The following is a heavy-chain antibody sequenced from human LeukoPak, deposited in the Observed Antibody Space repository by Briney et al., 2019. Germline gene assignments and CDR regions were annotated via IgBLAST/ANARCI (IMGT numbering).Heavy chain of an antibody. CDR3: TTRYSSGWYTDY. CDR1: GFTFSSYA. V-gene: IGHV3-23*01. Sequence: GGSLRLSCAASGFTFSSYAMSWVRQAPGKGLEWVSAISGSGGSTYYADSVKGRFTISRDNSKNTLYLQMNSLKTEDTAVYYCTTRYSSGWYTDYWGQGTLVTVSS. CDR2: ISGSGGST. D-gene: IGHD6-19*01. J-gene: IGHJ4*02.